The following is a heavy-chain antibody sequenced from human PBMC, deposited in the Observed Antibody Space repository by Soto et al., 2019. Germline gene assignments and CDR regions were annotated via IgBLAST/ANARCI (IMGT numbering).Heavy chain of an antibody. D-gene: IGHD3-3*01. CDR2: INHSGST. CDR3: ARPEETPTLYYDF. Sequence: PSETLSLTCAVYGGSFSGYYWSWIRQPPGKGLEWIGEINHSGSTNYNPSLKSRVTISVDTSKNQFSLKLSSVTAADTAVYYCARPEETPTLYYDFWSQGTLVTVSS. CDR1: GGSFSGYY. J-gene: IGHJ4*02. V-gene: IGHV4-34*01.